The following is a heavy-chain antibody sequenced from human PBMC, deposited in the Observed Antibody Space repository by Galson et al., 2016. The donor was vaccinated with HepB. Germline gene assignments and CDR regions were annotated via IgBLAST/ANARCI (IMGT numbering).Heavy chain of an antibody. V-gene: IGHV3-7*01. Sequence: SLRLSCAASGLTFSKYWMSWVRQAPGKGLEWVANIKQDGTEKYYVDSVKGRFTISTDNAKNSLYLQMNSLRAEDPAVYYCATNWAYCSSTSCYIGPSYYNMDVWGQGTTVTVSS. D-gene: IGHD2-2*02. CDR2: IKQDGTEK. J-gene: IGHJ6*02. CDR1: GLTFSKYW. CDR3: ATNWAYCSSTSCYIGPSYYNMDV.